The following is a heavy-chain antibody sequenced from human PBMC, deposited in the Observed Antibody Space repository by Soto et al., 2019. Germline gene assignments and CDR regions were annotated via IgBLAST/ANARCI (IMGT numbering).Heavy chain of an antibody. CDR2: IWNDGIRK. V-gene: IGHV3-33*01. CDR1: GFTFSKYG. CDR3: ARDDDNDTNALDY. Sequence: GGSLRLSCAASGFTFSKYGMHWVRQAPGKGLEWVALIWNDGIRKVYVDSVKGRFTISRDNSKNTLDLQMNNLRDEDTAVYYCARDDDNDTNALDYWGPGTLVTVSS. J-gene: IGHJ4*02.